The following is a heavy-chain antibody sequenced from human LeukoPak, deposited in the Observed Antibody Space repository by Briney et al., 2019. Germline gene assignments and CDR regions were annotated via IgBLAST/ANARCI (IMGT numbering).Heavy chain of an antibody. CDR1: GDSINSLDL. CDR3: AGLVGRYSSGLYYYYFDY. CDR2: MYLSGTT. Sequence: SETLPHTCTVSGDSINSLDLWSWVRQPPGKGLEWIGEMYLSGTTHSNPSVKSRVTISIDKSKNQFFLNLSSVTAADTAVYYCAGLVGRYSSGLYYYYFDYWGQGTLVTVSS. D-gene: IGHD3-22*01. J-gene: IGHJ4*02. V-gene: IGHV4-4*02.